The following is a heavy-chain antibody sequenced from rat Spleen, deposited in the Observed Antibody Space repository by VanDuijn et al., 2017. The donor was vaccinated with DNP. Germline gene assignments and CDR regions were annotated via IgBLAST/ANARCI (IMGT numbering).Heavy chain of an antibody. Sequence: QVQLKESGPGLVQPSQTLSLTCTVSGFSLTDYNVHWIRQPPGKGLEWMGRIQSGGITNYNSALRSRLTISRDTSKSQVFLKMNSLQTEDTAIYFCTRSVYSWGQGLMVTVSS. J-gene: IGHJ2*01. CDR3: TRSVYS. D-gene: IGHD1-6*01. V-gene: IGHV2-19*01. CDR2: IQSGGIT. CDR1: GFSLTDYN.